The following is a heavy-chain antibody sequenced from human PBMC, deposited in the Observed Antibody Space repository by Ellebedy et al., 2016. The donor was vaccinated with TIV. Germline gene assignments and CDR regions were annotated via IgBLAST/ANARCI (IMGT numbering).Heavy chain of an antibody. J-gene: IGHJ3*02. D-gene: IGHD3-22*01. CDR3: ARDWEYYYDSSGYQGNAFDI. CDR2: ISYNGDET. V-gene: IGHV3-21*01. Sequence: GESLKFSCAASGFAFGGFAMNWVRQAPGKGLQWVSSISYNGDETFYADSVRGRFTISRDNAKNSLYLQMNSLRAEDTAVYYCARDWEYYYDSSGYQGNAFDIWGQGTMVTVSS. CDR1: GFAFGGFA.